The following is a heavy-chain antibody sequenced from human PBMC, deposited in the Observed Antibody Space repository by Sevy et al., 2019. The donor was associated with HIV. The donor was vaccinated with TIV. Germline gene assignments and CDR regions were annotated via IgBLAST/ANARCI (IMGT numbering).Heavy chain of an antibody. Sequence: GESLKICCKGSGYSFTSHWIGWVRHMPGKGLEWMGIIFPHDSETRYSPSFQGQVTFSADKSINTAYLQWGSLKASDTAMYYCATSRSGYFDSSGYYIYWGQGTLVTVSS. CDR3: ATSRSGYFDSSGYYIY. D-gene: IGHD3-22*01. CDR2: IFPHDSET. CDR1: GYSFTSHW. V-gene: IGHV5-51*01. J-gene: IGHJ4*02.